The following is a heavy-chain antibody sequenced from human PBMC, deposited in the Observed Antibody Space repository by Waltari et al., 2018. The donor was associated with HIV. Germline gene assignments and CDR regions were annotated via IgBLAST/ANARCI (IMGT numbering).Heavy chain of an antibody. CDR3: VKDRGIAVRPPYYFGLDV. J-gene: IGHJ6*02. V-gene: IGHV3-9*01. CDR2: FSWSSGSI. D-gene: IGHD6-6*01. CDR1: GFKFDDYA. Sequence: EVQLVESGGGLVQPGRSLRLSCTASGFKFDDYAMHLVRQSPGKGLEWVSGFSWSSGSIGYADSVKGRFTISRDKARNSLYLDMNILRPEDTAVYYCVKDRGIAVRPPYYFGLDVWGQGTTVTVSS.